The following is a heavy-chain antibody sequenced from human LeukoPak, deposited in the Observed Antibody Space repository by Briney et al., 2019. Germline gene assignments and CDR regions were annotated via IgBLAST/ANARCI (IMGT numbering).Heavy chain of an antibody. Sequence: GGSLSLSCAASGLTFSSYAMSWFRQAPGKGLGWVSGITSGFTPHYADSVKGRFTISRDNSKNTFHLQMNSLRAEDTAVYYCAKDYSDSRVGDVFFEYWGQGTLVTVSS. D-gene: IGHD1-26*01. J-gene: IGHJ4*02. V-gene: IGHV3-23*01. CDR3: AKDYSDSRVGDVFFEY. CDR1: GLTFSSYA. CDR2: ITSGFTP.